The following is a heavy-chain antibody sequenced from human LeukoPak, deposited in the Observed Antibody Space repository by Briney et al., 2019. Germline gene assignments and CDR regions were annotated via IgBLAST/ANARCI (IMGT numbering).Heavy chain of an antibody. V-gene: IGHV3-30*03. J-gene: IGHJ4*02. Sequence: GGSLRLSCAASGFTFSSYSMNWVRQAPGKGLEWVAVISYDGSNKYYADSVKGRFTISRDNSKNTLYLQMNSLRAEDTAVYYCARELFDYWGQGTLVTVSS. CDR3: ARELFDY. CDR1: GFTFSSYS. CDR2: ISYDGSNK.